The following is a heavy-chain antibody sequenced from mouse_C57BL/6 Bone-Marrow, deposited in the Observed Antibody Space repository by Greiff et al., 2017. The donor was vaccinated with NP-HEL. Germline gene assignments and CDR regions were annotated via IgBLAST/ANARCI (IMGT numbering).Heavy chain of an antibody. J-gene: IGHJ1*03. CDR2: IRNKANNHAT. CDR1: GFTFSDAW. CDR3: TRPRLLLGYFDV. D-gene: IGHD1-1*01. V-gene: IGHV6-6*01. Sequence: EVKLQESGGGLVQPGGSMKLSCAASGFTFSDAWMDWVRQSPEKGLEWVAEIRNKANNHATYYAESVKGRFTISRDDSKSSVYLQMNSLRAEDTGIDYCTRPRLLLGYFDVWGTGTTVTVSS.